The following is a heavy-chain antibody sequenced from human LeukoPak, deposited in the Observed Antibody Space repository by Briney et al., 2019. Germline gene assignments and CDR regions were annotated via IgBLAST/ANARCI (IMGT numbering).Heavy chain of an antibody. CDR3: ARGYCSSTSCYANYYYYGMDV. J-gene: IGHJ6*02. CDR2: INPNSGGT. D-gene: IGHD2-2*01. V-gene: IGHV1-2*02. Sequence: ASVKVSCKASGYTFTGYYMHWVRQAPGQELEWMGWINPNSGGTNYAQKFQGRVTMTRDTSISTAYMELSRLRSDDTAVYYCARGYCSSTSCYANYYYYGMDVWGQGTTVTVSS. CDR1: GYTFTGYY.